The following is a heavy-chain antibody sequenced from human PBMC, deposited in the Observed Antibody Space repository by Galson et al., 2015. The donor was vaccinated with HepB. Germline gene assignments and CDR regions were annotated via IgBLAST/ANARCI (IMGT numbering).Heavy chain of an antibody. CDR2: ITSSGAGT. CDR3: AKDAIMVLNNPWYFDY. D-gene: IGHD2-8*01. J-gene: IGHJ4*02. V-gene: IGHV3-23*01. CDR1: GFTFGRYA. Sequence: SLRLSCAASGFTFGRYAMSWVRQAPGKGLEWVSSITSSGAGTYFAASVKGRFTISRDKSENTVFLQMSSLRVEDTAVYYCAKDAIMVLNNPWYFDYWGRGTMVTVSS.